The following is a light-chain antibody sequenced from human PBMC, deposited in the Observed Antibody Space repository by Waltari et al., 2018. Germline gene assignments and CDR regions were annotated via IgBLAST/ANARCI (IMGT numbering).Light chain of an antibody. V-gene: IGKV3-20*01. Sequence: EIVLTQSPGTLSLSPGERATLSCWTSQSVGRTLARYQQKPGQPPRLLSYGASIRATGNPDRFSGSGSGTDFSLTISRLEPEDFAVYYCQHYVRLPVTFGQGTKVEIK. CDR2: GAS. CDR1: QSVGRT. J-gene: IGKJ1*01. CDR3: QHYVRLPVT.